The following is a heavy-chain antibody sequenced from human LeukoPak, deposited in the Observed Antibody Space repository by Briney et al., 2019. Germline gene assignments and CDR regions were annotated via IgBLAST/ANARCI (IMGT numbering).Heavy chain of an antibody. J-gene: IGHJ6*02. CDR2: INHSGST. V-gene: IGHV4-34*01. CDR3: ASTRFPHRVVPAAIPRYYGMDV. D-gene: IGHD2-2*01. Sequence: PSETLSLTCAVYGGSFSGYYWSWIRQPPGKGLEWIGEINHSGSTNYNPSLKSRVTISVDTSKNQFSLKLSSVTAADTAVYYCASTRFPHRVVPAAIPRYYGMDVWGQGATVTVSS. CDR1: GGSFSGYY.